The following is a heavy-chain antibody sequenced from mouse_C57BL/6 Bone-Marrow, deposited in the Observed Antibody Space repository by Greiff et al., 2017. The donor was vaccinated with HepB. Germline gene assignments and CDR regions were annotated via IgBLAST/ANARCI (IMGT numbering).Heavy chain of an antibody. D-gene: IGHD2-1*01. J-gene: IGHJ2*01. Sequence: EVQVVESGGDLVKPGGSLKLSCAASGFTFSSYGMSWVRQTPDKRLEWVATISSGGSYTYYPDSVKGRFTISRDNAKNTLYLQMSSLKSEDTAMYYCARQGVIFFDYWGQGTTLTVSS. V-gene: IGHV5-6*01. CDR3: ARQGVIFFDY. CDR2: ISSGGSYT. CDR1: GFTFSSYG.